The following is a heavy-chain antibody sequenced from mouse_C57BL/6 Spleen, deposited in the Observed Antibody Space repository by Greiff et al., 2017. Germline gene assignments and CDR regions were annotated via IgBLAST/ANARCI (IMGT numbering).Heavy chain of an antibody. Sequence: EVHLVESGGGLVKPGGSLKLSCAASGFTFSSYTMSWVRQTPEKRLEWVATISGGGGNTYYPDSVKGRFTNSRDNDKNTLYLQMSSLRSEDTALYYCARRGITTVALDYWGQGTTLTVSS. D-gene: IGHD1-1*01. CDR1: GFTFSSYT. CDR2: ISGGGGNT. CDR3: ARRGITTVALDY. J-gene: IGHJ2*01. V-gene: IGHV5-9*01.